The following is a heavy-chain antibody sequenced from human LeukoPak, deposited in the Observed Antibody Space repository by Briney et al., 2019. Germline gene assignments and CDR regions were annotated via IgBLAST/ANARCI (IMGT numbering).Heavy chain of an antibody. D-gene: IGHD3-22*01. CDR2: IYYRGST. V-gene: IGHV4-59*01. J-gene: IGHJ4*02. CDR1: GGSISSYY. Sequence: SETLSLTCTVSGGSISSYYWSWIRQPPGKGLEWIGYIYYRGSTNYNPSLKSRVTISVDTSKNQFSLKLSSVTAADTAVYYCARTHDSSGTIDYWGQGTLVTVSS. CDR3: ARTHDSSGTIDY.